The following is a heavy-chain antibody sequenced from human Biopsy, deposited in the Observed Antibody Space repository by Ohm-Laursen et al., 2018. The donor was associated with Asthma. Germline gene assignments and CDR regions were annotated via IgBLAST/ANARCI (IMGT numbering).Heavy chain of an antibody. CDR1: GYTFNSAG. Sequence: ASVKVSCKTSGYTFNSAGITWVRQAPGQGLEWMGWISVYNGNTKVAQKLQDRVTMTTDTSTSTAYMELRSLRSDDTAVYFCARAVDYSHYYGIDVWGQGPTVTVS. V-gene: IGHV1-18*01. CDR3: ARAVDYSHYYGIDV. J-gene: IGHJ6*02. D-gene: IGHD3-10*01. CDR2: ISVYNGNT.